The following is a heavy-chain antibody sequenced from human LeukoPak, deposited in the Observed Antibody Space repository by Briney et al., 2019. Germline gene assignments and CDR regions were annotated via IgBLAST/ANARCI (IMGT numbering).Heavy chain of an antibody. CDR3: ARLARGLIDY. D-gene: IGHD5-12*01. Sequence: PSETLSLTCTVSGGSISSSSYYWGWIRQPPGKGLEWIGSIYYSGSTYYNPSPKSRVTISVDTSKNQFSLKLSSVTAADTAVYYCARLARGLIDYWGQGTLVTVSS. CDR2: IYYSGST. CDR1: GGSISSSSYY. V-gene: IGHV4-39*01. J-gene: IGHJ4*02.